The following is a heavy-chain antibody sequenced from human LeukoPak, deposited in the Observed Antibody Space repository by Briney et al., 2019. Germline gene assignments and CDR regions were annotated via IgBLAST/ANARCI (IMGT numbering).Heavy chain of an antibody. J-gene: IGHJ4*02. D-gene: IGHD3/OR15-3a*01. V-gene: IGHV4-39*01. CDR1: GGSIRRSPYH. CDR2: IHYTGTT. Sequence: SETLSHTCIVSGGSIRRSPYHWGWIRQPPGKGLEWIGSIHYTGTTYYNPSLKSRLTISVDTSKNQFSVQLNSVTAADTAVYYCGRYDFWTTHYMGDNWGQGTLVPVSS. CDR3: GRYDFWTTHYMGDN.